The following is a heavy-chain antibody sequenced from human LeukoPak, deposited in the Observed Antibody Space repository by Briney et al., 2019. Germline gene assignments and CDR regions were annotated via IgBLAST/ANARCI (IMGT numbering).Heavy chain of an antibody. CDR3: ARGQDYYDSSGYHDAFDI. V-gene: IGHV4-61*02. CDR1: GGSISSGSYY. D-gene: IGHD3-22*01. CDR2: IYTSGST. Sequence: PSQTLSLTCTVSGGSISSGSYYWSWIRQPAGKGLEWIGRIYTSGSTNYNPSLKSRVTISVDTSKNQFSLKLSSVTAADTAVYYCARGQDYYDSSGYHDAFDIWGQGTMVTVSS. J-gene: IGHJ3*02.